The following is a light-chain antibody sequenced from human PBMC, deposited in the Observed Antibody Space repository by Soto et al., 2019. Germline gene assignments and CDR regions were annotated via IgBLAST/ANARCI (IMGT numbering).Light chain of an antibody. CDR1: QSISTW. CDR2: KAS. CDR3: QQYQSHST. Sequence: DIQMTQSPSTLSASVGDRVTITCRASQSISTWLAWYQQKPGKAPKLLIQKASILQSGVPSRFSGSGSGTELTLTIGSLQPDDVATYYCQQYQSHSTFGQGTKVEIK. V-gene: IGKV1-5*03. J-gene: IGKJ1*01.